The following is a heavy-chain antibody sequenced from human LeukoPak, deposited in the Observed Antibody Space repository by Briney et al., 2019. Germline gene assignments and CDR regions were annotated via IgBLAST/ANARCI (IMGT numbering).Heavy chain of an antibody. D-gene: IGHD3-16*02. CDR2: IYYSGST. V-gene: IGHV4-59*08. CDR1: GGSLRSYY. J-gene: IGHJ5*02. CDR3: ARGGYVWGSYPLDP. Sequence: PSENLSPTCTVSGGSLRSYYWGWIRQPPGKGPEWIGYIYYSGSTNYNPSLKSRVTISVDTSKNQFSLKLSSVTAADTAVYYCARGGYVWGSYPLDPWGQGTLVTVSS.